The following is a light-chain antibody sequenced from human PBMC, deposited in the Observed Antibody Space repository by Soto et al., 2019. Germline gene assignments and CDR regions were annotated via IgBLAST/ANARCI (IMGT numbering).Light chain of an antibody. Sequence: QSALTQPASVSGSPGQAIAISCTGTSSDVGNYNLVSWFQQHPGKAPKLIIYEDSKRPSGVSNRFSGSKSGNTASLSISGFQSDDEADYYCCSYADSNTYVCGSGTKLNVL. CDR3: CSYADSNTYV. CDR2: EDS. CDR1: SSDVGNYNL. V-gene: IGLV2-23*01. J-gene: IGLJ1*01.